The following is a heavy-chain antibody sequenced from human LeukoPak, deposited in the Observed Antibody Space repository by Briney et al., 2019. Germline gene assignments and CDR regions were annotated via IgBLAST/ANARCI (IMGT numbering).Heavy chain of an antibody. V-gene: IGHV3-23*01. CDR2: ISGSGGST. J-gene: IGHJ4*02. CDR1: GFTFSTYA. CDR3: ARDGLTTVTTFMRSASGFFDY. Sequence: PGGSLRLSCAASGFTFSTYAMSWVRQAPGKGLEWVSVISGSGGSTYYADSVKGRFTISRDNSKNTLYLQMNSLRAEDTAVYYCARDGLTTVTTFMRSASGFFDYWGQGTLVTVSS. D-gene: IGHD4-17*01.